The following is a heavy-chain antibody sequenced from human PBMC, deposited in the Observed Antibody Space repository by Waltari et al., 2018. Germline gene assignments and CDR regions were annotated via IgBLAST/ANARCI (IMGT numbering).Heavy chain of an antibody. V-gene: IGHV7-4-1*02. J-gene: IGHJ6*02. CDR3: ARAVYGMDV. CDR1: GYTFTSFA. CDR2: INTNTGNP. Sequence: QVLLVQSGSELKKPGASVKISCKASGYTFTSFAINWVRQAPGQGLEWMGWINTNTGNPGYAQGCTGRIVLSMDTSVSTAYLQIRSLKTEDTALYYCARAVYGMDVWGQGTTVTVSS.